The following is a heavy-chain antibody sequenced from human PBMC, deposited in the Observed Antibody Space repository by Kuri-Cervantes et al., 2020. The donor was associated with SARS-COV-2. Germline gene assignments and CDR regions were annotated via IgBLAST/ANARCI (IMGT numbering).Heavy chain of an antibody. CDR3: ARRSSDYYWAMDY. D-gene: IGHD3-22*01. CDR2: IDPIYGST. V-gene: IGHV1-46*01. J-gene: IGHJ4*02. Sequence: GGSLRLSCAASGFTFSSYGMHWVRQATGQGLEWMGVIDPIYGSTTSAQKFQGRVTMTRDRSTSTVYMELSSLRSEDTAVYYCARRSSDYYWAMDYWGQGTLVTVSS. CDR1: GFTFSSYG.